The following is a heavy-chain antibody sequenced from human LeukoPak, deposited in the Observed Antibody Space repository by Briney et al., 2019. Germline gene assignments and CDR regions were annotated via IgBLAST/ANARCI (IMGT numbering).Heavy chain of an antibody. D-gene: IGHD3-9*01. J-gene: IGHJ6*02. CDR2: IYWDDDK. CDR1: GFSLSTSGVG. V-gene: IGHV2-5*02. Sequence: SGPTLVNPTQTLTLTCTFSGFSLSTSGVGVGWIRQPPGKALEWLALIYWDDDKRYSPSLKSRLTITKDTSKNQVVLTMTNMDPVDTATYYCAHCRSSHYDILTGYDRPYGMDVWGQGTTVTVSS. CDR3: AHCRSSHYDILTGYDRPYGMDV.